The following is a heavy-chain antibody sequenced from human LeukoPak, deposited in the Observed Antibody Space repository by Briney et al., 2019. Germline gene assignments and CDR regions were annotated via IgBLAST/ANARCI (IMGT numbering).Heavy chain of an antibody. J-gene: IGHJ3*01. CDR3: GRGRCSGYDPTYAFDF. D-gene: IGHD5-12*01. CDR1: GFTVSSNY. V-gene: IGHV3-53*01. CDR2: IYSGGST. Sequence: PGGSLRLSCAASGFTVSSNYMSWVRQAPGKGLEWVSVIYSGGSTYYADSVKGRFTISRDNSKNTLYLQMNSLRAEDTAVYYCGRGRCSGYDPTYAFDFWGQGTMVTVSS.